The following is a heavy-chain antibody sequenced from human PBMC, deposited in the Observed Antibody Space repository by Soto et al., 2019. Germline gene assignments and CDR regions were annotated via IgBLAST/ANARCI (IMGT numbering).Heavy chain of an antibody. V-gene: IGHV3-30*18. CDR3: AKDVYDSSGSQPYWFDP. D-gene: IGHD3-22*01. CDR2: ISYDGSNK. Sequence: GGSLRLSCAASGFTFSSYGMHWVRQAPGKGLEWVAVISYDGSNKYYADSVKGRFTISRDNSKNTLYLQINSLRAEDTAVYYCAKDVYDSSGSQPYWFDPWGQGTLVTVSS. J-gene: IGHJ5*02. CDR1: GFTFSSYG.